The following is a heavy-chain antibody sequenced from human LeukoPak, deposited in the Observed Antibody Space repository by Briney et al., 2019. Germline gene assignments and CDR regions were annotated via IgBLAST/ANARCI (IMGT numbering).Heavy chain of an antibody. J-gene: IGHJ3*02. CDR3: TTDSRGYYDFWSGYYHRTPVRAFDI. V-gene: IGHV3-21*01. Sequence: PGGSLRLSCAASGFTFSSYSMNWVRQAPGKGLEWVSSISSSSSYIYYADSVKGRFTISRDNAKNSLYLQMNSLRAEDTAVYYCTTDSRGYYDFWSGYYHRTPVRAFDIWGQGTMVTVSS. CDR2: ISSSSSYI. CDR1: GFTFSSYS. D-gene: IGHD3-3*01.